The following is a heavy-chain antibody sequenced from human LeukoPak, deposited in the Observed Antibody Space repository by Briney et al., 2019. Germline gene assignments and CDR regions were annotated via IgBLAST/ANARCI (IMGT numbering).Heavy chain of an antibody. J-gene: IGHJ3*02. V-gene: IGHV4-61*02. D-gene: IGHD4-17*01. CDR3: ARDVDSGDYHDAFGI. CDR2: IYTSGST. Sequence: PSQTLSLTCTVSGGSISSGSYYWSWIRQPAGKGLEWIGRIYTSGSTNYNPSLKSRVTISVDTSKNQFSLKLSSVTAADTAVYYCARDVDSGDYHDAFGIWGQGTMVTVSS. CDR1: GGSISSGSYY.